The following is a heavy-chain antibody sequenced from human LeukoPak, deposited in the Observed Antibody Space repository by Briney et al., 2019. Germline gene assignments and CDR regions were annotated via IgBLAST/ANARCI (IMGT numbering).Heavy chain of an antibody. J-gene: IGHJ5*02. V-gene: IGHV4-31*03. CDR2: IHYSGST. D-gene: IGHD6-19*01. CDR1: GGSISSGGYY. Sequence: SETLSLTCTVSGGSISSGGYYWSWIRQHPGKGLEWIGYIHYSGSTYYTPSLKSRVTISVDTSKNQFSLKLSSVTAADTAVYYCARVAVAGTDNWFDPWGQGTLVTVSS. CDR3: ARVAVAGTDNWFDP.